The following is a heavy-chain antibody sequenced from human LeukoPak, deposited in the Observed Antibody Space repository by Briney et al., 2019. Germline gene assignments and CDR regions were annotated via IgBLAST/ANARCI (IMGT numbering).Heavy chain of an antibody. D-gene: IGHD3-3*01. V-gene: IGHV3-7*01. CDR1: GFAFSSYW. Sequence: GGSLRLSCAASGFAFSSYWMSWVRQAPGKGLEWVANIKQDGSEKYYVDSVKGRFTISRDNAKNSLYLQMNSLRAEDTAVYYCARAEGDFWSGYYYYYMDVWGKGTTVTVSS. CDR2: IKQDGSEK. J-gene: IGHJ6*03. CDR3: ARAEGDFWSGYYYYYMDV.